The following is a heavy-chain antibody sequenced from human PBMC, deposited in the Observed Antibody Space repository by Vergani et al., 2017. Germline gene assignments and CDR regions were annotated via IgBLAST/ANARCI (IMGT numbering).Heavy chain of an antibody. CDR3: ARDYPNCSGGSCYSNWFDP. D-gene: IGHD2-15*01. V-gene: IGHV4-59*01. CDR1: GGSISSYY. J-gene: IGHJ5*02. Sequence: QVQLQESGPGLVKPSETLSLTCTVSGGSISSYYWSWIRQPPGKGLEWIGYIYYSGSTNYNPSLKRRVTISVDTSKNQFSLKLSSVTAADTAVYYCARDYPNCSGGSCYSNWFDPWGQGTLVTVSS. CDR2: IYYSGST.